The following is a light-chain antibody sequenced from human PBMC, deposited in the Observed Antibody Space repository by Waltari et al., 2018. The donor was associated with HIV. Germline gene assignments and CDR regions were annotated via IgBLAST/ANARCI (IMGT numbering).Light chain of an antibody. CDR2: SAS. CDR1: QSINKF. CDR3: QQSYSAPWT. J-gene: IGKJ1*01. Sequence: DIQMTQSPSSLSASVGDRVTITCRASQSINKFLNWYQQKPGKAPKLLISSASSLESGVPSRFSGSGSGTDLTLTLSSLQPEDFATYYCQQSYSAPWTFGQGTKVEVK. V-gene: IGKV1-39*01.